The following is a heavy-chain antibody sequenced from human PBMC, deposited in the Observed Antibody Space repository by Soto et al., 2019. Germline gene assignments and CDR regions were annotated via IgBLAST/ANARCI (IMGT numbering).Heavy chain of an antibody. Sequence: PGGSLRLSCAASGFTFSSYSMNWVRQAPGKGLEWVSSISSSSYIYYADSVKGRFTISRDNAKNSLYLQMNSLRAEDTAVYYCARDDCSSTSCKYYNYGMDVWGQGTTVTVSS. J-gene: IGHJ6*02. D-gene: IGHD2-2*01. CDR1: GFTFSSYS. V-gene: IGHV3-21*01. CDR2: ISSSSYI. CDR3: ARDDCSSTSCKYYNYGMDV.